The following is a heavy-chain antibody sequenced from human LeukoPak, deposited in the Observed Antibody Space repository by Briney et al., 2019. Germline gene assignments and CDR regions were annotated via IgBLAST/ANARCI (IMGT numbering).Heavy chain of an antibody. CDR1: GGTFSSYA. CDR3: ARAPEDHGNLLFDY. CDR2: IIPILGIA. Sequence: SVNVSCKASGGTFSSYAVSWVRQAPGQGLEWMGRIIPILGIANYAQKFQGRVTITADKSTSTAYMELSSLRSEDTAVYYCARAPEDHGNLLFDYWGQGTLVTVSS. D-gene: IGHD1-14*01. J-gene: IGHJ4*02. V-gene: IGHV1-69*04.